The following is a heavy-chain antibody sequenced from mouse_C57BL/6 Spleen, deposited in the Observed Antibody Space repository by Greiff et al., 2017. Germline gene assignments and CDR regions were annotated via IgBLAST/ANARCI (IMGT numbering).Heavy chain of an antibody. Sequence: QVQLQQSDAELVKPGASVKISCQVSGYTFTDHTIHWMKQRPEQGQEWIGYSYPRDGSTKYNEKFKGKATLTADKSSSTAYMQLNSLTSEESAVYCCARSRTYYDYDGDYVDYWSQGTTLPDSS. CDR3: ARSRTYYDYDGDYVDY. V-gene: IGHV1-78*01. CDR1: GYTFTDHT. CDR2: SYPRDGST. D-gene: IGHD2-4*01. J-gene: IGHJ2*01.